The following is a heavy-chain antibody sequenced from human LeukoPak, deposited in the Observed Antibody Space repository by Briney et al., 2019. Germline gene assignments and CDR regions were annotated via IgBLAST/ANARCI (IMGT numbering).Heavy chain of an antibody. CDR2: INAGNGNT. J-gene: IGHJ4*02. V-gene: IGHV1-3*01. CDR3: ARDSPPHYYYDSSGYYYGTPPFDY. D-gene: IGHD3-22*01. CDR1: GGTFSSYA. Sequence: ASVKVSCKASGGTFSSYAISWVRQAPGQRLEWMGWINAGNGNTKYSQKFQGRVTITRDTSASTAYMELSSLRSEDTAVYYCARDSPPHYYYDSSGYYYGTPPFDYWGQGTLVTVSS.